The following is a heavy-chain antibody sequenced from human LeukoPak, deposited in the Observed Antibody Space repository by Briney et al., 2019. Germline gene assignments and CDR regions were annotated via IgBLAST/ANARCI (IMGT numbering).Heavy chain of an antibody. CDR2: ISSSGSTI. J-gene: IGHJ3*02. V-gene: IGHV3-48*03. CDR3: ASPAYYYDSSGYYLDAFDI. D-gene: IGHD3-22*01. Sequence: GGSLRLSCAASGFTFSSYEMNWVRQAPGKGLEWVSYISSSGSTIYYADSVKGRFTISRDNAKNSLYLQMNSLRAEDTAVYYCASPAYYYDSSGYYLDAFDIWGQGTMVTVSS. CDR1: GFTFSSYE.